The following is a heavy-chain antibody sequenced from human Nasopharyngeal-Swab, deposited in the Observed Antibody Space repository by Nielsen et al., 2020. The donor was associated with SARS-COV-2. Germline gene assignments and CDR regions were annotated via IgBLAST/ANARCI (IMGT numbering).Heavy chain of an antibody. CDR1: GFTFSSYG. D-gene: IGHD5-18*01. CDR2: ISYDGSNK. CDR3: ARNTAMALFYYYYYMDV. J-gene: IGHJ6*03. V-gene: IGHV3-30*03. Sequence: GGSLRLSCAASGFTFSSYGMHWVRQAPGKGLEWVAVISYDGSNKYYADSVKGRFTISRDNSKNTLYLQMNSLRAEDTAVYYCARNTAMALFYYYYYMDVWGKGTTVTVSS.